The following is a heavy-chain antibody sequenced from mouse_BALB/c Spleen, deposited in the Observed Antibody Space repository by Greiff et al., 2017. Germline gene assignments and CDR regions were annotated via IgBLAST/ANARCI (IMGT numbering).Heavy chain of an antibody. Sequence: ESGAELVKPGASVKLSCTASGFTIKDTYMHWVKQRPEQGLEWIGRIDPANGNTKYDPKFQGKATITADTSSHTAYLQLSSLTSEDTAVYYCAAYYRYDLDYWGQGTSVTVSS. CDR2: IDPANGNT. CDR1: GFTIKDTY. V-gene: IGHV14-3*02. J-gene: IGHJ4*01. CDR3: AAYYRYDLDY. D-gene: IGHD2-14*01.